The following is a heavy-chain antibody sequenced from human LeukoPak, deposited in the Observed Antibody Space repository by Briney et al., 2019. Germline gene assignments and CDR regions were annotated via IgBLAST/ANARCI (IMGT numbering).Heavy chain of an antibody. V-gene: IGHV5-51*01. Sequence: GESLKISCKGSGFSFTSYWTGWVRQMPEKGLEWMGFIYPGDSDIRYSPSFQGQVTMSADKSISTAYLQWSSLKASDTAIYYCARYTSDPFYFDYWGQGTLVTVSS. CDR1: GFSFTSYW. D-gene: IGHD3-22*01. CDR3: ARYTSDPFYFDY. CDR2: IYPGDSDI. J-gene: IGHJ4*02.